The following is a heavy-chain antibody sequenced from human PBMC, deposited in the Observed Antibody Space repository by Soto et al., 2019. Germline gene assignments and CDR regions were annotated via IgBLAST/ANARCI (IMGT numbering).Heavy chain of an antibody. D-gene: IGHD6-13*01. CDR2: ITWNGGTI. Sequence: GGFLRLSCAASGFAFDDYVMHWVRQPPGRGLEWVSGITWNGGTIRYVDSVKGRFTISRDNAENSLYLQMNSLRPEDTAVYYCAKGGSAALIAPSGRDNWFDPWGQGTQVTVSS. V-gene: IGHV3-9*01. CDR1: GFAFDDYV. J-gene: IGHJ5*02. CDR3: AKGGSAALIAPSGRDNWFDP.